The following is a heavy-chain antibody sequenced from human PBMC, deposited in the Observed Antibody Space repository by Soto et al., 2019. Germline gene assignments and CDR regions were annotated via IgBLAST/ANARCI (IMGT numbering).Heavy chain of an antibody. CDR3: ARPPTPITMRGDDAFDI. V-gene: IGHV3-48*02. CDR1: GFTFSSYS. D-gene: IGHD3-22*01. J-gene: IGHJ3*02. Sequence: EVQLVESGGGLVQPGGSLRLSCAASGFTFSSYSMNWVRQAPGKGLEWVSYSSSSSSTIYYADSVKGRFTISRDNAKNSLYLQMNSLRDEDTAVYHCARPPTPITMRGDDAFDIWGQGTMVTVSS. CDR2: SSSSSSTI.